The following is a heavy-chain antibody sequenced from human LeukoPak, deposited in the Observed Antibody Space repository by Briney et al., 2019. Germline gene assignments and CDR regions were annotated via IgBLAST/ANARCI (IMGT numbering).Heavy chain of an antibody. J-gene: IGHJ4*02. CDR1: GFTVSSNY. CDR3: ARSAYYYDSSGFYYFDY. V-gene: IGHV3-53*01. CDR2: IYSGGST. Sequence: PGGSLRLSXAASGFTVSSNYMSWVRQPPGKGLEWVSVIYSGGSTYYADSVKGRFTISRDNSKNTLYLQMNSLRAEDTAVYYCARSAYYYDSSGFYYFDYWGQGTLVTVSS. D-gene: IGHD3-22*01.